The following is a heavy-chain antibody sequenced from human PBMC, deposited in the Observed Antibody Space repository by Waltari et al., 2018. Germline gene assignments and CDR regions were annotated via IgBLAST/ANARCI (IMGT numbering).Heavy chain of an antibody. CDR1: GGSITSSSSY. D-gene: IGHD3-10*01. CDR3: ARESGRDYYLDS. J-gene: IGHJ4*02. V-gene: IGHV4-39*07. CDR2: IHYSGST. Sequence: QLQLQESGPGLVKTSETLSLSCTFPGGSITSSSSYWGRIRQSPGKGLEWIGIIHYSGSTHYSPSLKSRVTMSVDTSKNQVSLKVNSVTAADTAVYYCARESGRDYYLDSWGQGTLVTVSS.